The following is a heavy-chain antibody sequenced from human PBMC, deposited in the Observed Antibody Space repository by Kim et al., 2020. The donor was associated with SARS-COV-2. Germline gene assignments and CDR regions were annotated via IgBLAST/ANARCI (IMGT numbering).Heavy chain of an antibody. CDR1: GFTFNIYR. V-gene: IGHV3-74*01. D-gene: IGHD2-21*01. CDR2: INDVEGDT. J-gene: IGHJ2*01. Sequence: GGSLRLSCAASGFTFNIYRMHWVRQAPGKGLVWVSRINDVEGDTGYADSVKGRFTISRDNGKNTVYLQMNSLTSEDTGVYYCARDRGIVSHDWYFDLWGRGTLVTVSS. CDR3: ARDRGIVSHDWYFDL.